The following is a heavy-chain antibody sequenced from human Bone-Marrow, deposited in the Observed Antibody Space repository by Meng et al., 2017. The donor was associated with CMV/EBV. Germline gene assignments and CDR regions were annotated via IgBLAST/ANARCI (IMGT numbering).Heavy chain of an antibody. Sequence: GESLKISYAASGFTFSSYEMNWVRQAPGKGLEWVSYISSSGSTIYYADSVKGRFTISRDNAKNSLYLQMNSLRAEDTAVYYCARFGLLVFYDILTGYSYGMDVWGQGTTVTVSS. CDR1: GFTFSSYE. CDR2: ISSSGSTI. J-gene: IGHJ6*02. D-gene: IGHD3-9*01. CDR3: ARFGLLVFYDILTGYSYGMDV. V-gene: IGHV3-48*03.